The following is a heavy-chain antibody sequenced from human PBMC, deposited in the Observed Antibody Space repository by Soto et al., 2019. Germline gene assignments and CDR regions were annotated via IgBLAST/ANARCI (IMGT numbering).Heavy chain of an antibody. CDR2: IKQDGSGK. J-gene: IGHJ3*02. D-gene: IGHD3-3*01. CDR3: AREAPQGVLRFLEWHRPDVFDI. V-gene: IGHV3-7*01. CDR1: GFTFSSYW. Sequence: GGSLRLSCAASGFTFSSYWMSWVRQAPGKGLEWVANIKQDGSGKYYVDSVKGRFTISRDNAKNSLYLQMNSLRAEDTAVYYCAREAPQGVLRFLEWHRPDVFDIWGQGTMVTVSS.